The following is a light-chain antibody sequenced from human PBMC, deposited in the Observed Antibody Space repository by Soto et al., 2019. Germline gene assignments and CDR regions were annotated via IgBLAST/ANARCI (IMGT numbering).Light chain of an antibody. CDR2: DAS. V-gene: IGKV1-5*01. CDR3: QQYNSRAGVT. Sequence: EIQVPLSPSFVCASVGDRVTITCRASQNMRKSLAWYQQKPAQAPKLLIYDASSLESGVPSRVSGSGAGTECTLTISSLQPDDFSTYHCQQYNSRAGVTFGGGTKGDI. J-gene: IGKJ4*01. CDR1: QNMRKS.